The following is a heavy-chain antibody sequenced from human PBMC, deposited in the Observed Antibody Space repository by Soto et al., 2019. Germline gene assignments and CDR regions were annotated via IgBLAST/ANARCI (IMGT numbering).Heavy chain of an antibody. V-gene: IGHV1-18*04. D-gene: IGHD2-15*01. J-gene: IGHJ4*02. CDR1: GYTFISYG. CDR2: ISAYNGNI. CDR3: AGASGAAVVTGDY. Sequence: ASVKVSCKASGYTFISYGISWVRQAPGQGLEWMGWISAYNGNIKYAQKLQGRVTMTTDTSTSTAYMELRSLRSDDPAVYYCAGASGAAVVTGDYWGQGTRVTVSS.